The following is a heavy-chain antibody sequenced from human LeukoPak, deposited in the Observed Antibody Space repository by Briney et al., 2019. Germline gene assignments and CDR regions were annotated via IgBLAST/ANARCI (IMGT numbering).Heavy chain of an antibody. Sequence: GGSLRLSCAASGFTFSSYGMHWVRQAPGKGLEWVSAISGSGGSTYYADSVKGHFTISRDNSKNTLYLQMNSLRAEDTAVYYCAKEGDYCSSTICYADYWGQGTLVTVSS. J-gene: IGHJ4*02. CDR1: GFTFSSYG. V-gene: IGHV3-23*01. D-gene: IGHD2-2*01. CDR2: ISGSGGST. CDR3: AKEGDYCSSTICYADY.